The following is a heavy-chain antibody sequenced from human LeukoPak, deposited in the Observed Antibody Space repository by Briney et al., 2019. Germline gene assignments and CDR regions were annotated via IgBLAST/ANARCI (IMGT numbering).Heavy chain of an antibody. V-gene: IGHV3-48*01. CDR1: GSTFSLYS. Sequence: GGSLRLSCAASGSTFSLYSMNWVRQAPGKGLEWVSYISSSSTISYADSVEGRFTISRDNARNSLSLQISSLRAEDTAVYYCARDPGLTGYYFDYWGQGTLVTVSS. CDR2: ISSSSTI. CDR3: ARDPGLTGYYFDY. D-gene: IGHD3-9*01. J-gene: IGHJ4*02.